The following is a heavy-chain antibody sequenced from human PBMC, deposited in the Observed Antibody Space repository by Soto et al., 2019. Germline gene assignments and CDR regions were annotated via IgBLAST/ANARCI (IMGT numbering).Heavy chain of an antibody. Sequence: QVQLVESGGGVVQPGRSLRLSCAASGFTFSSYGMHWVRQAPGKGLEWVAVRWYDGSNKYYADSVKGRFTISRDNSKNTLYLQMNSLRAEDTAVYYCARTARYSPYYFDYWGQGTLVTVSS. J-gene: IGHJ4*02. CDR2: RWYDGSNK. CDR1: GFTFSSYG. CDR3: ARTARYSPYYFDY. D-gene: IGHD5-18*01. V-gene: IGHV3-33*01.